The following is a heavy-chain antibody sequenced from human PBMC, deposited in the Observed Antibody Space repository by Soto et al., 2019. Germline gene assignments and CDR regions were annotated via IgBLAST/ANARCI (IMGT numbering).Heavy chain of an antibody. CDR1: GGSFSGYY. J-gene: IGHJ6*02. D-gene: IGHD3-16*01. CDR3: ARDGASYYYGMDV. V-gene: IGHV4-34*01. Sequence: SETLSLTCAVYGGSFSGYYWSWIRQPPGKGLEWIGEINHSGSTNYNPSLKSRVTISVDTSKNQFSLKLSSVTPEDTAVYYCARDGASYYYGMDVWGQGTTVTVS. CDR2: INHSGST.